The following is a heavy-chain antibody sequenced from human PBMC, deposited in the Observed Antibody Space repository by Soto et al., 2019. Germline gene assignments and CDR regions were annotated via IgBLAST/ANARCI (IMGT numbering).Heavy chain of an antibody. Sequence: GGSLRLSCAASGFTFSSYEMNWVRQAPGKGLEWVSYISSSGSTIYYADSVKGRFTISRDNAKNSLYLQMNSLRAEDTAVYYCARVGTGSRDLAMIDYWGQGTLVTVSS. CDR2: ISSSGSTI. CDR3: ARVGTGSRDLAMIDY. D-gene: IGHD6-13*01. V-gene: IGHV3-48*03. J-gene: IGHJ4*02. CDR1: GFTFSSYE.